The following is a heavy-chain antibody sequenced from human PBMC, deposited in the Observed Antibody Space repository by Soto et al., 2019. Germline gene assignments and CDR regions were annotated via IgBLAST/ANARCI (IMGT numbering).Heavy chain of an antibody. CDR2: INHSGST. CDR1: GGSFSGYY. J-gene: IGHJ4*02. CDR3: ARGLGYCSSTSCSNRDY. Sequence: QVQLQQWGAGLLKPSETLSLTCAVYGGSFSGYYWSWIRQPPGKGLEWIGEINHSGSTNYKPSLKSRVTISVDTSKNQFSLKLSSVTAADTAVYYCARGLGYCSSTSCSNRDYWGQGTLVTVSS. V-gene: IGHV4-34*01. D-gene: IGHD2-2*01.